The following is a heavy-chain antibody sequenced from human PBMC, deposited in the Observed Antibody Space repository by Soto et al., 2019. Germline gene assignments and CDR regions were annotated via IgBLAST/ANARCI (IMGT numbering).Heavy chain of an antibody. CDR1: GGTFSSYT. V-gene: IGHV1-69*08. CDR2: IIPILGLA. Sequence: QVQLVQSGAEVKKPGSSVKVSCKASGGTFSSYTISWVRQAPGQGLEWMGRIIPILGLANYAQKFQGRVTITADKSTSTAYMELSSLRSEDTAVYYCAREGYCTNGVCYGVDYWGQGTLVTVSS. D-gene: IGHD2-8*01. CDR3: AREGYCTNGVCYGVDY. J-gene: IGHJ4*02.